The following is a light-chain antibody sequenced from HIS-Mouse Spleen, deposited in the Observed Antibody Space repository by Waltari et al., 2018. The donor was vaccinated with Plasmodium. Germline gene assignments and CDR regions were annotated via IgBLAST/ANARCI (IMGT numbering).Light chain of an antibody. J-gene: IGLJ3*02. CDR3: YSADSSGNHRV. CDR2: EDS. CDR1: ALPKKY. V-gene: IGLV3-10*01. Sequence: SYELTQPPPVSVSPGQTARITCSGDALPKKYAYWYPQKAGQATVLVIYEDSKRPSWVPERFSGSSSGTTATLTISGAQVEDEADYYCYSADSSGNHRVFGGGTKLTVL.